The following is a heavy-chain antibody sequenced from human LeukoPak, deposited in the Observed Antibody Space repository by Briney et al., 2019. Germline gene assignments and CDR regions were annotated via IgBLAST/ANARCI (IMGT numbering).Heavy chain of an antibody. D-gene: IGHD3-22*01. V-gene: IGHV5-51*01. J-gene: IGHJ4*02. CDR1: GYSFTTYW. CDR3: TRREDRTGYSDY. CDR2: IHSGRSDI. Sequence: GESLKISCKTSGYSFTTYWIAWVRQMPGKGLEWMGIIHSGRSDIRYTPSFQGPVTISADKSISTAYLQWSSLEASDAAMYYCTRREDRTGYSDYWGQGTLVTVSS.